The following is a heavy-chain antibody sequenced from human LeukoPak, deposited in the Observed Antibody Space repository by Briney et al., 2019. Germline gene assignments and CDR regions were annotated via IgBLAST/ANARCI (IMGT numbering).Heavy chain of an antibody. CDR2: INPDSGDT. J-gene: IGHJ4*02. CDR1: RYTFTGYF. V-gene: IGHV1-2*02. D-gene: IGHD1-26*01. Sequence: EASVKVSCKASRYTFTGYFMHWVRQAPGQGLEWMGWINPDSGDTHYAQRFQDRVTMTRDTSISTAYMELSRLRSDDTAVFYCARGGTYSHFDYWGQGTLVTVSS. CDR3: ARGGTYSHFDY.